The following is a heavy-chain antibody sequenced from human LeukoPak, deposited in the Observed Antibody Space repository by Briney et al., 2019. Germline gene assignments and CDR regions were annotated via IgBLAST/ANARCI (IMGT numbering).Heavy chain of an antibody. D-gene: IGHD5-18*01. Sequence: PGGSLRLSCAASGFTFNTYWMHWVRQAPGKELVWVSRINSDGTTTSYADSVKGRFTISRDNAKTTLYLQMHSLRAEDTAVYYCAGGYGFDYWGQGTLVTVSS. J-gene: IGHJ4*02. CDR2: INSDGTTT. CDR3: AGGYGFDY. CDR1: GFTFNTYW. V-gene: IGHV3-74*01.